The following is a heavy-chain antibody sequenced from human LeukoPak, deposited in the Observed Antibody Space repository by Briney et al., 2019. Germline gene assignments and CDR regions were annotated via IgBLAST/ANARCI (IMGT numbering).Heavy chain of an antibody. V-gene: IGHV3-7*03. CDR1: RFTFTTYW. CDR2: INQDGSEK. Sequence: GGSLRLSCGASRFTFTTYWMSWVRQAPGKGLEWVANINQDGSEKYYVDSVKGRFTISRDNAKNSLYLQMNSLRAEDTAVYYCARDRSIAVAGRNFDYWGQGTLVTVSS. D-gene: IGHD6-19*01. J-gene: IGHJ4*02. CDR3: ARDRSIAVAGRNFDY.